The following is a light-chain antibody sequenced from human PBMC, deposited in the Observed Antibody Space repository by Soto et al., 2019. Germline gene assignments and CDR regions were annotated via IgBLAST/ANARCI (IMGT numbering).Light chain of an antibody. J-gene: IGLJ1*01. V-gene: IGLV2-11*01. CDR3: CSYGGKSNYV. Sequence: QSALTQPRSVSGSPGQSVTISCTGTSSDVGAHNFVSWYQQHPGNAPKLIIFDVTERPSGVPDRFSGSRSGNTASLTISGLQAEDEANYYCCSYGGKSNYVFGSGTKQTVL. CDR1: SSDVGAHNF. CDR2: DVT.